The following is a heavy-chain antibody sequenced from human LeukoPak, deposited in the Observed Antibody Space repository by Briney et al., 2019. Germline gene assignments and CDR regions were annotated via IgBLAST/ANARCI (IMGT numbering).Heavy chain of an antibody. CDR2: INHSGST. D-gene: IGHD4-17*01. V-gene: IGHV4-34*01. CDR3: ARRSDGDSQDYYFDY. J-gene: IGHJ4*02. CDR1: GGSFSGYY. Sequence: PSETLSLTCAVYGGSFSGYYWSWIRQPPGKGLEWIGEINHSGSTNYNPSLKSRVTISVDTSKNQFSLKLSSVTAADTAVYYCARRSDGDSQDYYFDYWGQGTLVTVSS.